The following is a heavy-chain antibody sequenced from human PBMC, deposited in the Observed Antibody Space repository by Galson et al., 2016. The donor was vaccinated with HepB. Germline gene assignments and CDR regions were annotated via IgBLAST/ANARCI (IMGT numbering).Heavy chain of an antibody. J-gene: IGHJ4*02. CDR2: INRDGSIT. CDR1: GFTFSSYW. Sequence: SLRLSCAASGFTFSSYWMHWVRQAPGKGLVWVSRINRDGSITNYADSVKGRCTISRDNAKNTLYLQMSGLRAEDTAVYHCARALGGDEDYWGQGTLVTVSS. V-gene: IGHV3-74*01. CDR3: ARALGGDEDY. D-gene: IGHD4-17*01.